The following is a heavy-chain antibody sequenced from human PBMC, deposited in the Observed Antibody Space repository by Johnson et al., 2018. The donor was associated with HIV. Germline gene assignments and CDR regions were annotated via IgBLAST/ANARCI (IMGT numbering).Heavy chain of an antibody. V-gene: IGHV3-30-3*01. CDR1: GFSFNDYA. CDR3: AKDLGGYSSSWNNAFDI. D-gene: IGHD6-13*01. CDR2: ISFDGGAI. J-gene: IGHJ3*02. Sequence: VESGGGVVQPGRSLRLSCSASGFSFNDYAMHWVRQAPGKGLEWVAVISFDGGAIYYADSVEGRFTISRDNSRDTLYLQMNSLRAEDTAVYYCAKDLGGYSSSWNNAFDIWGQGTMVTVSS.